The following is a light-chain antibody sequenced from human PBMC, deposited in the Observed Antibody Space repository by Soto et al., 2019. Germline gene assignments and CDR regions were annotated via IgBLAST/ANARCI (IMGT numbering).Light chain of an antibody. J-gene: IGKJ4*01. CDR3: QQRSNWPPT. V-gene: IGKV3-11*01. Sequence: VVTQSPGALSLSPGERATLSCRASQSVSSSYLAWYQQKPGQAPRLLIYDASNRATGIPARFSGSGSGTDFTLTISTLEPEDFAVYYCQQRSNWPPTFGGGTKVDI. CDR1: QSVSSSY. CDR2: DAS.